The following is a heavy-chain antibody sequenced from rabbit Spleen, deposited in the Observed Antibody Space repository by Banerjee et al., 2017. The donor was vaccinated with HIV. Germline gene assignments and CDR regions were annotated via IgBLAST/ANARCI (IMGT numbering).Heavy chain of an antibody. J-gene: IGHJ4*01. CDR2: IDPIFGST. D-gene: IGHD7-1*01. CDR3: VRDQAGYAGYGPWYFNL. CDR1: GFDFSSYG. V-gene: IGHV1S7*01. Sequence: QSLEESGGDLVKPGASLTLSCKASGFDFSSYGVSWVRQAPGKGLEWIGYIDPIFGSTYYASWVNGRFTISRHNAQNTLYLQLNSLTAADTATYFCVRDQAGYAGYGPWYFNLWGQGTSSPS.